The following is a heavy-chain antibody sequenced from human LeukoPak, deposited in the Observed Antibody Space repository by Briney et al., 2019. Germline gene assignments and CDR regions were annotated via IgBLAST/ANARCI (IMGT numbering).Heavy chain of an antibody. J-gene: IGHJ3*02. D-gene: IGHD6-19*01. CDR1: GFTFSSYS. CDR2: ISSSSSYI. V-gene: IGHV3-21*01. Sequence: GGSLRLSCAASGFTFSSYSMNWVRQAPGKGLEWVSSISSSSSYIYYADSVKGRFTISRDNAKNSLYLQMKSLRAEDTAVYYCARPSTQGRVAGAFDIWGQGTMVTVSS. CDR3: ARPSTQGRVAGAFDI.